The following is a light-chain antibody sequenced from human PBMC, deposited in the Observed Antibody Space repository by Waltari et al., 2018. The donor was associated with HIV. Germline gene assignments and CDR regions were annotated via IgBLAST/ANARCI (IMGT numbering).Light chain of an antibody. CDR3: TSYAGRNTLV. CDR1: TSDVGAYNY. Sequence: QSALTQPPSASGSPGQSVTISCTGKTSDVGAYNYVSWYQQHPGKAPKLMIYEVFKRPSGVPDRFAGSKSGNTASLTVYGLQAEDEADYYCTSYAGRNTLVFGGGTKLTVL. J-gene: IGLJ2*01. CDR2: EVF. V-gene: IGLV2-8*01.